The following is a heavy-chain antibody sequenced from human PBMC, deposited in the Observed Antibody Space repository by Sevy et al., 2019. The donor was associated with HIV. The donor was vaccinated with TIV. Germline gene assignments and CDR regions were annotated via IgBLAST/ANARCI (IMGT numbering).Heavy chain of an antibody. CDR2: INRSGGST. CDR1: GYTFTSYY. CDR3: TRGNPANYYGSGSYLASLDY. D-gene: IGHD3-10*01. Sequence: ASVKVSCKASGYTFTSYYMHWVRQAPGQGLEWMGIINRSGGSTSYAQKSQGRVTMTRDTSTSTVYMELSSLRSEATAVYYCTRGNPANYYGSGSYLASLDYWGQATLVTVSS. V-gene: IGHV1-46*03. J-gene: IGHJ4*02.